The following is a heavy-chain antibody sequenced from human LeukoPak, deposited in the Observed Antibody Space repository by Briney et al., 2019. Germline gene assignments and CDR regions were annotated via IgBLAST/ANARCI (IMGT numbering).Heavy chain of an antibody. CDR2: IRSDGSIK. CDR1: GFTFSSYG. J-gene: IGHJ4*02. V-gene: IGHV3-30*02. D-gene: IGHD6-19*01. Sequence: GGSLRLSCAASGFTFSSYGMHWVRQAPGKGLEWVAFIRSDGSIKYYTESVKGRFTISRDNSKNTLYLQMNSLRAEDTAVYYCAKDEVFSSAWYFEYWGQGTLVTVSS. CDR3: AKDEVFSSAWYFEY.